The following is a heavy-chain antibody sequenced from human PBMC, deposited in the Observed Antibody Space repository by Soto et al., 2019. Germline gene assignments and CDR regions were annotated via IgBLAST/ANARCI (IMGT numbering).Heavy chain of an antibody. Sequence: SETLSVTCAVSGGYISSSDWWSWVRQPPGKGLEWIGEIYHSGSTNYNPSLKSRVAISVDKSKNQFSLKLSSVTAADTAVYYCARALGATREFDYWGQGTLVTVSS. V-gene: IGHV4-4*02. CDR3: ARALGATREFDY. CDR1: GGYISSSDW. CDR2: IYHSGST. D-gene: IGHD1-26*01. J-gene: IGHJ4*02.